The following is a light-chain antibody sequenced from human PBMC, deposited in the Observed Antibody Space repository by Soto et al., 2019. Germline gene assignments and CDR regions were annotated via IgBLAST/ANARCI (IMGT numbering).Light chain of an antibody. CDR2: EVT. CDR1: SRDVGGYNY. J-gene: IGLJ1*01. CDR3: SSYTATNTYV. V-gene: IGLV2-14*01. Sequence: QSALTQPASMSGSPGQSITISCTGTSRDVGGYNYVSWHQQHSGKAPKLIIYEVTNRPSGVSNRFSGSKSGNTASLTISGLQAEDEADYYCSSYTATNTYVFGTGTKVTVL.